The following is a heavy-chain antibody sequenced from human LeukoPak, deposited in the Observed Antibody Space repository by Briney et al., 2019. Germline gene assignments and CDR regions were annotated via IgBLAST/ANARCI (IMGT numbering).Heavy chain of an antibody. Sequence: SGGSLRLSCAASGFTFSSYSMNWVRQAPGKGLEWVSSVSSSSSYIYYADSVKGRFTISRDNAKNSLYLQMNCLRAEDTAVYFCAFEERVDYWGQGTLVTVSS. V-gene: IGHV3-21*01. J-gene: IGHJ4*02. D-gene: IGHD1-26*01. CDR3: AFEERVDY. CDR2: VSSSSSYI. CDR1: GFTFSSYS.